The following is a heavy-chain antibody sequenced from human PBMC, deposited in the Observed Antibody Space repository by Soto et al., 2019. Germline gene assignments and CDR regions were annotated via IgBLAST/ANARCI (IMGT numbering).Heavy chain of an antibody. D-gene: IGHD2-8*02. Sequence: QLQLQESGPGLVKPSQTLSLACTVSGGSFSSGGYYWSWIRQLPGKGLEWIGYIYYSGSTYYNPSLKCRFTISLDTSKNQFSLKLSSVTAADTAVYYCARATSFSGPHGYWGQGTLFTVSS. CDR3: ARATSFSGPHGY. CDR2: IYYSGST. V-gene: IGHV4-31*03. J-gene: IGHJ4*02. CDR1: GGSFSSGGYY.